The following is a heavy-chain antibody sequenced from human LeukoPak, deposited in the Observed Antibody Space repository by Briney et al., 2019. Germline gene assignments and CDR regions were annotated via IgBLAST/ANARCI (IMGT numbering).Heavy chain of an antibody. D-gene: IGHD6-6*01. Sequence: SETLSLTCTVSGGSISSYYWSWIRQPPGKGLEWIGYIYYSGSTNYNPSLKSRVTISVDTSKNQFSLKLSSVTAADTAVYYCARDEYSSSNSGDYWGQGTLVTVSS. CDR2: IYYSGST. CDR3: ARDEYSSSNSGDY. J-gene: IGHJ4*02. V-gene: IGHV4-59*01. CDR1: GGSISSYY.